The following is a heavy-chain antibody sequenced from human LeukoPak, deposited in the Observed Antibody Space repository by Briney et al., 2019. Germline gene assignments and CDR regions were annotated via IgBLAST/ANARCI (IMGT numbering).Heavy chain of an antibody. Sequence: GGSLRLSCAASGFTFRSYWMHWVRQAPGKGLVWVSRIASDGSSTTYADSVKGRFSISRDNAKNTLYLQMNSLRVEDTAVYYCARGRPHGNDYWGQGTLVTVSS. D-gene: IGHD4-23*01. V-gene: IGHV3-74*01. CDR3: ARGRPHGNDY. CDR2: IASDGSST. CDR1: GFTFRSYW. J-gene: IGHJ4*02.